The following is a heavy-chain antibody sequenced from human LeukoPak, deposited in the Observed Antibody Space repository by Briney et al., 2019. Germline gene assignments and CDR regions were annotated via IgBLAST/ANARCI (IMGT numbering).Heavy chain of an antibody. CDR1: GFTFSNYA. V-gene: IGHV3-23*01. Sequence: GGSLRLSCVASGFTFSNYAMNWVRQAPGKGLEWVSGISISGANTFYADSVKGRFTISRDNSKNTLYLQMSYLRVDDTAVFYCAKADSDTLYRNAFDIWGLGTMVTVSS. D-gene: IGHD3-22*01. J-gene: IGHJ3*02. CDR3: AKADSDTLYRNAFDI. CDR2: ISISGANT.